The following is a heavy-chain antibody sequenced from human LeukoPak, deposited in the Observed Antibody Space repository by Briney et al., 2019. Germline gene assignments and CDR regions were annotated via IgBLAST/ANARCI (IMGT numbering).Heavy chain of an antibody. Sequence: GGSLRLSCVVSGFTFRNFGMHWVRQAPGKGLEWLAYIRHHGRDKYHADSVKGRFTISRDSFKNTLYLQMNSLRSEDTAVYYCAKDQDWSFDYWGQGTVVSVSS. V-gene: IGHV3-30*02. CDR1: GFTFRNFG. CDR3: AKDQDWSFDY. CDR2: IRHHGRDK. J-gene: IGHJ4*02. D-gene: IGHD3-9*01.